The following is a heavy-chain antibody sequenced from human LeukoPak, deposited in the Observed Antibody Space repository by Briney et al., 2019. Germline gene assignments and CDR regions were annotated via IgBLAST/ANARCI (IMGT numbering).Heavy chain of an antibody. CDR1: NGAVKNYY. V-gene: IGHV4-59*02. Sequence: SETLSLTCSVSNGAVKNYYWTWIREPPGQGLEWIGNFLYTGTTTYKASLDSRLIISVDKSKNTVSLKLFSVTAADTAVYYCATLVYSGSRYHFDTWGQGTLVTVSS. D-gene: IGHD1-26*01. J-gene: IGHJ4*02. CDR3: ATLVYSGSRYHFDT. CDR2: FLYTGTT.